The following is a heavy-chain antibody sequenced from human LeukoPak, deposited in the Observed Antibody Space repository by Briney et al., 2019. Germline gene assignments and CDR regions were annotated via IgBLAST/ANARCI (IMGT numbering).Heavy chain of an antibody. CDR2: ISAYNGNT. D-gene: IGHD3-22*01. Sequence: ASVRVSCKASGYTVTSYGISWVRQAPGQGLEWMGWISAYNGNTNYAQKLQGRVTMTTDTPTSTAYMELRSLRSDDTAVYYCARDHDLLPHDREGQDYWGQGTLVTVSS. CDR1: GYTVTSYG. V-gene: IGHV1-18*01. J-gene: IGHJ4*02. CDR3: ARDHDLLPHDREGQDY.